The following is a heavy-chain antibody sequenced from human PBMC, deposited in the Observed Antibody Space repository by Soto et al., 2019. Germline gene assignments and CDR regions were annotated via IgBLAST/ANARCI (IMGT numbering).Heavy chain of an antibody. CDR3: AKDSGCSSTSCYAGPVGVSPTDY. D-gene: IGHD2-2*01. CDR2: ISGSGGST. J-gene: IGHJ4*02. V-gene: IGHV3-23*01. CDR1: GLTFCSYA. Sequence: PGGSPRLSCAASGLTFCSYAMSWVRQDPGKGLEWVSAISGSGGSTYYADSVKGRFTISRDNSKNTLYLQMNSLRAEDTAVYYCAKDSGCSSTSCYAGPVGVSPTDYWGQGTLVTVSS.